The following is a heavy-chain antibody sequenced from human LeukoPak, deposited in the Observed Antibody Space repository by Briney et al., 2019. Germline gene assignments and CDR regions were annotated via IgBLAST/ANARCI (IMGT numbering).Heavy chain of an antibody. J-gene: IGHJ4*02. CDR2: ISASGSSI. D-gene: IGHD4-17*01. V-gene: IGHV3-21*03. CDR1: AFTFSNYW. Sequence: GGSLRLSCVASAFTFSNYWMTWVRQAPGKGLEWVSSISASGSSIFYADSVKGRFTISRDNAKNSLYLQMNSLRAEDTAMYYCARVPTVTTSYWGQGTLVTVSS. CDR3: ARVPTVTTSY.